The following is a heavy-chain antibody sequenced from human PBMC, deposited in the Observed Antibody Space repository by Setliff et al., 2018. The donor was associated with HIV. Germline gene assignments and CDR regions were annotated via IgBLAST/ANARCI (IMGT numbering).Heavy chain of an antibody. CDR1: GGSISSYY. V-gene: IGHV4-59*08. J-gene: IGHJ3*02. D-gene: IGHD2-2*01. Sequence: SETLSLTCTVSGGSISSYYWSWIRQPPGKGLEWIGYIYYSGSTNYNPSLKSRVTISVDTSKDQLSLKLSSVTAADTAVYYCAKTVPHSTAQDAFDIWGQGTMVTVSS. CDR3: AKTVPHSTAQDAFDI. CDR2: IYYSGST.